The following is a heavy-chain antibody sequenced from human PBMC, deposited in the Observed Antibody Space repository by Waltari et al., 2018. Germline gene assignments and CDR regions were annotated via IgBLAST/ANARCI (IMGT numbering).Heavy chain of an antibody. CDR3: AREGPTGTNGGLDP. V-gene: IGHV4-31*03. CDR2: IYYSGST. D-gene: IGHD2-8*01. CDR1: GGSISSGGYY. Sequence: QLQLQESGPGLVKPSQTLSLTCTVSGGSISSGGYYWSWIRQHPGQGLEWIGCIYYSGSTYYNPSLKSRVAISVDTSKNQFSLKLTSVTAADTAVYYCAREGPTGTNGGLDPWGQGALVTVSS. J-gene: IGHJ5*02.